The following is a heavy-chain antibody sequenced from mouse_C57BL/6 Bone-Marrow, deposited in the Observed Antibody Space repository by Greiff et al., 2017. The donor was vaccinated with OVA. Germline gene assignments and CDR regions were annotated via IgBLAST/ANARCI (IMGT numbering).Heavy chain of an antibody. V-gene: IGHV1-26*01. Sequence: VQLQQSGPELVKPGASVKISCKASGYTFTDYYMNWVKQSHGKSLEWIGDINPNNGGTSYNQKFKGKATLTVDKSSSTAYMELRSLTSEDSAVYYCARKAPDSSGYYYAMDYWGQGTSVTVSS. D-gene: IGHD3-2*02. J-gene: IGHJ4*01. CDR3: ARKAPDSSGYYYAMDY. CDR2: INPNNGGT. CDR1: GYTFTDYY.